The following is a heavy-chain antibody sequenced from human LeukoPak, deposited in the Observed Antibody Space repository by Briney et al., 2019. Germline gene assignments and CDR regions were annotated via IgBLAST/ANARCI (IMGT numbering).Heavy chain of an antibody. J-gene: IGHJ5*02. V-gene: IGHV4-59*12. CDR2: IYYSGST. CDR1: GGSISSYY. D-gene: IGHD1-1*01. CDR3: ARDLKRERRPLGWFDP. Sequence: SETLSLTCTVSGGSISSYYWSWIRQPPGKGLEWIGYIYYSGSTNYNPSLKSRVTISVDTSKNQFSLKLSSVTAADAAVYYCARDLKRERRPLGWFDPWGQGTLVTVSS.